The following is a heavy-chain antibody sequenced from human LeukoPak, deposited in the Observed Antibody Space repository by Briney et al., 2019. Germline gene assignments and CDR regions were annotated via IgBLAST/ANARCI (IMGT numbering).Heavy chain of an antibody. CDR1: GGSISSYY. J-gene: IGHJ6*03. Sequence: SETLSLTCTVSGGSISSYYWSWIRRPPGKGLEWIGYIYYSGSTNYNPSLKSRVTISVDTSKNQFSLKLSSVTAADTAVYYCARRIVVVPAAHRSYYMDVWGKGTTVTVSS. CDR3: ARRIVVVPAAHRSYYMDV. D-gene: IGHD2-2*01. CDR2: IYYSGST. V-gene: IGHV4-59*01.